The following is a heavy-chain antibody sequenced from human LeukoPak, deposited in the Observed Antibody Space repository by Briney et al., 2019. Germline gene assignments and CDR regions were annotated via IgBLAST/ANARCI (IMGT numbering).Heavy chain of an antibody. CDR2: IYSGGST. D-gene: IGHD2-2*01. Sequence: GGSLRLSCAASGFTVSSNYMSWVRQAPGKGLEWVSVIYSGGSTYYADSVKGRFTISRDNSKNTLYLQMNSLRAEDTAVYYCARGSTPYYYYYYMDVWGKGTTVTISS. CDR3: ARGSTPYYYYYYMDV. CDR1: GFTVSSNY. V-gene: IGHV3-66*01. J-gene: IGHJ6*03.